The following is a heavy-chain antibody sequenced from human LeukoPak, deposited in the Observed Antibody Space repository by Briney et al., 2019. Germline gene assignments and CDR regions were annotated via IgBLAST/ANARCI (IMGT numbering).Heavy chain of an antibody. CDR3: ARDLAVAGTPLGY. J-gene: IGHJ4*02. CDR1: GYTFTGYY. CDR2: VNPNSGVT. D-gene: IGHD6-19*01. Sequence: GASVTVSCKASGYTFTGYYLHWVRQAPGQGLQWMGWVNPNSGVTNYAQKFQGRVTMTRDTSISTGYMELRRLRYDDTAVYDCARDLAVAGTPLGYWGQGTLVTVSS. V-gene: IGHV1-2*02.